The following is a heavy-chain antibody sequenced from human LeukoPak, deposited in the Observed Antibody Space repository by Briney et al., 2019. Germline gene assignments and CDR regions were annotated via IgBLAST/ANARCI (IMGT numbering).Heavy chain of an antibody. Sequence: SQTLSLTCAISGDSVSSNSAAWNWIRQSPSRGLEWLGRTYYRSKWYNDYAVSVKSRITINPDTSKNQFSLQLNSVTPEDTAVYYCTRGSMITFGGVIVIPDAFDIWDQGTMVTVSS. CDR2: TYYRSKWYN. CDR3: TRGSMITFGGVIVIPDAFDI. J-gene: IGHJ3*02. D-gene: IGHD3-16*02. CDR1: GDSVSSNSAA. V-gene: IGHV6-1*01.